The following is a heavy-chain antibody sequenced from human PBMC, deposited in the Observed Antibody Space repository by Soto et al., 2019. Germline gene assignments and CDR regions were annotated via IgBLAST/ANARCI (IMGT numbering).Heavy chain of an antibody. CDR1: GGSFSGYY. CDR2: INHSGST. CDR3: ARGRYDFWSVDYFDY. V-gene: IGHV4-34*01. D-gene: IGHD3-3*01. J-gene: IGHJ4*02. Sequence: SETLSLTCAVYGGSFSGYYCSWIRQPPGKGLEWIGEINHSGSTNYNPSLKSRVTISVDTSKNQFSLKLSSVTAADTAVYYCARGRYDFWSVDYFDYWGQGTLVTVSS.